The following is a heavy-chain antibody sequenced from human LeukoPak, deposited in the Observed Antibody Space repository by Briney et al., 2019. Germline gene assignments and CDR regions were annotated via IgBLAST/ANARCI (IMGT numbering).Heavy chain of an antibody. CDR2: ISAYNGNT. J-gene: IGHJ4*02. CDR1: GYTFTSYG. V-gene: IGHV1-18*01. Sequence: ASVKVSCKASGYTFTSYGISWVRQAPGQGLEWMGWISAYNGNTNYAQKLQGRVTMTTDTSTSTAYMELRSLRSDDTAVYYCARIGPSDSSGWTEYYFDYWGQGTLVTVSS. D-gene: IGHD6-19*01. CDR3: ARIGPSDSSGWTEYYFDY.